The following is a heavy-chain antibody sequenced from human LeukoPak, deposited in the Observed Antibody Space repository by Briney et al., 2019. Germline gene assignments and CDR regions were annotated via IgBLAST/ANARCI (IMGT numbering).Heavy chain of an antibody. V-gene: IGHV3-23*01. J-gene: IGHJ4*02. Sequence: GGSLRLSCAASGFTFSSYAMSWVRQAPGKGLEWVSAISGSGGSTYYADSVKGRFTISRDNSKNTLYLQMNSLRAEDTAVYYCAKGMEYSSGWYRSGMYLDYWGQGTLVTVSS. CDR1: GFTFSSYA. D-gene: IGHD6-19*01. CDR3: AKGMEYSSGWYRSGMYLDY. CDR2: ISGSGGST.